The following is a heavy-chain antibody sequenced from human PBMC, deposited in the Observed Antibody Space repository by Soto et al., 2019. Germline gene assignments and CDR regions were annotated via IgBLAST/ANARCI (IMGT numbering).Heavy chain of an antibody. CDR3: ASSYSNYALIDYYYYGMDV. CDR2: FNAGNGNT. D-gene: IGHD4-4*01. J-gene: IGHJ6*02. Sequence: EASVKVSCKASGYTFTNYATHWVRQAPGQRLEWMGWFNAGNGNTKYSQKFQGRVTITRDTSASTAYMELSSLRFEDTAVYYFASSYSNYALIDYYYYGMDVWGQGTTVTVSS. V-gene: IGHV1-3*01. CDR1: GYTFTNYA.